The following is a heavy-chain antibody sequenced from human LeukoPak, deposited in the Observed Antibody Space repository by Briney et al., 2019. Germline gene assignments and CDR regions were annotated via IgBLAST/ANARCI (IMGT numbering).Heavy chain of an antibody. CDR3: ARGSSGSYSQGFDY. CDR2: IKQDGSEK. D-gene: IGHD3-10*01. J-gene: IGHJ4*02. CDR1: GFTFSSYW. V-gene: IGHV3-7*01. Sequence: GGSLRLSCAASGFTFSSYWMSWVRQAPGKGLEWVANIKQDGSEKYYVDSVKGRFTISRDNAKNSLYLQMNSLRAEDTAVYYCARGSSGSYSQGFDYWGQGTLVTASS.